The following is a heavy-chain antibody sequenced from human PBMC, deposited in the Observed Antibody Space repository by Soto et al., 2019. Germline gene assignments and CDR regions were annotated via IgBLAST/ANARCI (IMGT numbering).Heavy chain of an antibody. CDR3: ARESEDLTSNFDY. J-gene: IGHJ4*02. V-gene: IGHV3-21*01. Sequence: AGGSLRLSCAASGFTFTRYSMNWVRQAPGKGLEWVSSISSTTNYIYYADSMKGRFTVSRDNAKNSVYLEMNSLSAEDTAVYYCARESEDLTSNFDYWGQGTRVTVSS. CDR2: ISSTTNYI. CDR1: GFTFTRYS.